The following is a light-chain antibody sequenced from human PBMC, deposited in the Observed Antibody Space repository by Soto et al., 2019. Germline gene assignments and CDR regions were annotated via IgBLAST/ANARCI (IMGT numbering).Light chain of an antibody. J-gene: IGKJ5*01. V-gene: IGKV3-11*01. CDR1: QSISND. CDR3: QQHSNWPPIT. CDR2: DTS. Sequence: EIVLTQSPSTLSLSPGERATLSCRASQSISNDFAWFQQKPGQAPRLLIYDTSNRASGIPARFSGSGSGTDFTLTISSLEPEDFGIYYCQQHSNWPPITFGQGTRLEIK.